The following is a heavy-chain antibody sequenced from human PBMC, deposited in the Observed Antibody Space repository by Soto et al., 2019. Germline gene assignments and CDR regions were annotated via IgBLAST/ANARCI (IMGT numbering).Heavy chain of an antibody. CDR1: GFPFSSYW. D-gene: IGHD1-7*01. V-gene: IGHV3-7*01. J-gene: IGHJ6*03. Sequence: GGSLRLSCAASGFPFSSYWMSWVRQAPGKGLEWVANIKQDGSEKYYVDSVKGRFTISRDNAKNSLYLQMNSLRAEDTAVYYCARVGSNWNYVNTDYYYYYVDVWGKGTTVTVSS. CDR2: IKQDGSEK. CDR3: ARVGSNWNYVNTDYYYYYVDV.